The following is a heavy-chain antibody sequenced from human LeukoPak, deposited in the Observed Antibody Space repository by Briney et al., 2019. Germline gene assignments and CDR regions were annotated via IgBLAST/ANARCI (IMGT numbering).Heavy chain of an antibody. Sequence: SETLSLTCTVSGGSISSSSYYWGWIRQPPGKGLEWIGSIYYSGSTYYNPSLKSRVTISVDTSKNQFSLKLSSVTAADTAVYYCASQNIVGATTFNYWGQGTLVTVSS. CDR2: IYYSGST. D-gene: IGHD1-26*01. CDR1: GGSISSSSYY. CDR3: ASQNIVGATTFNY. V-gene: IGHV4-39*07. J-gene: IGHJ4*02.